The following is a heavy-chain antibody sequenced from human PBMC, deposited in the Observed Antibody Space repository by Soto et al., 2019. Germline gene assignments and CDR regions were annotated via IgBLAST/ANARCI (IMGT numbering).Heavy chain of an antibody. CDR1: GGSISSGGYY. J-gene: IGHJ5*02. V-gene: IGHV4-61*08. CDR3: ARHGTMVRGVKGYNWFDP. Sequence: SETLSLTCTVSGGSISSGGYYWSWIRQHPGKGLEWIGYIYYSGSTNYNPSLKSRVTISVDTSKNQFSLKLSSVTAADTAVYYCARHGTMVRGVKGYNWFDPWGQGTLVTVSS. D-gene: IGHD3-10*01. CDR2: IYYSGST.